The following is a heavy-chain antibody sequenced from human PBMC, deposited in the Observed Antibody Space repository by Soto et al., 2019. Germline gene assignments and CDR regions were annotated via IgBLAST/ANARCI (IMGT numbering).Heavy chain of an antibody. J-gene: IGHJ4*02. CDR1: SGAIDNHF. D-gene: IGHD2-15*01. CDR3: ARINGGSPDF. Sequence: SETLSLTCTVSSGAIDNHFWSWIRQPAGKGLEWIGHIYKTGTTTYNPSLKSRVTMSVDPPKNRFSLKLSSVTAADTAVYYCARINGGSPDFWGQATLVTVSS. V-gene: IGHV4-4*07. CDR2: IYKTGTT.